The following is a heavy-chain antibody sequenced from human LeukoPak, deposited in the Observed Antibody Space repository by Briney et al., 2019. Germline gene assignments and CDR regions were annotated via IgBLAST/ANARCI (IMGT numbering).Heavy chain of an antibody. CDR1: SGSISSYY. Sequence: SETLSLTRTVSSGSISSYYWSWIRQPPGKGLEWIGFFYYTGSTNYNPSLKSRVTISVDTSKNQFPLKLSSVTAADTAVYYCARVLPNYYDSSGYYYISYYFDYWGQGTLVTVSS. D-gene: IGHD3-22*01. CDR3: ARVLPNYYDSSGYYYISYYFDY. CDR2: FYYTGST. J-gene: IGHJ4*02. V-gene: IGHV4-59*01.